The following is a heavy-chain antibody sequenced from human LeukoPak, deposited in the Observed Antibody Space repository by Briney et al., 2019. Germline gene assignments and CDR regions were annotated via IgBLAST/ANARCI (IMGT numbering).Heavy chain of an antibody. CDR3: ARDRATAFDY. CDR1: GFTFSSYG. Sequence: GGSLRLSCGASGFTFSSYGMHWVRQAPGKGLEWVAVIWYDGISKYYADSVKGRFTISRDNSKNTLYLQMNSLRAEDTAVYYCARDRATAFDYWGQGTLVTVSS. J-gene: IGHJ4*02. D-gene: IGHD5-12*01. CDR2: IWYDGISK. V-gene: IGHV3-33*01.